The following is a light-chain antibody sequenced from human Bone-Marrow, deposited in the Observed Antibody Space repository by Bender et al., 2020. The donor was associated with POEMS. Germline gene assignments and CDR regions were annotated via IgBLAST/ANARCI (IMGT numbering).Light chain of an antibody. CDR1: SSDIGNYNL. Sequence: QSALTQPASVSGSPGQSITISCTGTSSDIGNYNLVSWYQQHPGKAPKLMIYEGTKRPSGVSSRFSGSKSGNTASLTISGLQAEDEADYYCYSYAGDYSYVFGTGTKVTVL. J-gene: IGLJ1*01. V-gene: IGLV2-23*01. CDR2: EGT. CDR3: YSYAGDYSYV.